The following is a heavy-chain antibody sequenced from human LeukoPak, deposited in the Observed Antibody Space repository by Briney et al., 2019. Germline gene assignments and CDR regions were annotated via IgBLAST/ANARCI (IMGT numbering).Heavy chain of an antibody. CDR2: IWYDGSKK. Sequence: GGSLRLSCAASGFTFSTDGMHWVRQAPGKGLEWVAVIWYDGSKKFYVDSVKGRFTISGDNSKNKLYVQMNSLRAEDTAVYYCARGNGYSYGYHDYWGQGNLVTVSS. CDR3: ARGNGYSYGYHDY. CDR1: GFTFSTDG. D-gene: IGHD5-18*01. J-gene: IGHJ4*02. V-gene: IGHV3-33*01.